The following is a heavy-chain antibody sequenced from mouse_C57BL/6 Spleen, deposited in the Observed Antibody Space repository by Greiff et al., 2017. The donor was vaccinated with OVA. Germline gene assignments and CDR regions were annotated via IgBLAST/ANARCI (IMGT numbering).Heavy chain of an antibody. D-gene: IGHD2-3*01. CDR1: GFSLTSYG. V-gene: IGHV2-5*01. CDR2: IWRGGST. CDR3: AKNSYDGYVDY. Sequence: VQLVESGPGLVQPSQSLSITCTVSGFSLTSYGVHWVRQSPGTGLEWLGVIWRGGSTDYNAAFMSRLSITKDNSKSQVFFKMNSLQADDTAIYSCAKNSYDGYVDYWGQGTTLTVSS. J-gene: IGHJ2*01.